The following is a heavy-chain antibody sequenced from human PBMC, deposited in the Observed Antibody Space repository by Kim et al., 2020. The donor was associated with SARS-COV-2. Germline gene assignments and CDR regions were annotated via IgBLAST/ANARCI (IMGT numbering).Heavy chain of an antibody. D-gene: IGHD5-12*01. J-gene: IGHJ6*02. CDR3: AREASPRGFAV. Sequence: ASVKVSCKASGYTFDDYYIHWVRQAPGQGLEWMGRINTDTGVPNYAQKFQGRVTMTRDTSINTAYMELSGLRSDDTVIYYCAREASPRGFAVWGQGTTVT. V-gene: IGHV1-2*05. CDR1: GYTFDDYY. CDR2: INTDTGVP.